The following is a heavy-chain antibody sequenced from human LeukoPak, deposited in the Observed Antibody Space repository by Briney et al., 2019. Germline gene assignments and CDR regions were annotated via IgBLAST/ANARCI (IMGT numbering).Heavy chain of an antibody. V-gene: IGHV3-48*03. J-gene: IGHJ4*02. D-gene: IGHD6-13*01. Sequence: PGGSLRLSSAASGFTLRSYEINSVRQSPGHGLDGFSYISSSGSTIYYADSVKGRFTISRDNAESSLYLQMNSLRAEDTAVYYCAREKSSSWTSFDYWGQGTLVTVSS. CDR1: GFTLRSYE. CDR3: AREKSSSWTSFDY. CDR2: ISSSGSTI.